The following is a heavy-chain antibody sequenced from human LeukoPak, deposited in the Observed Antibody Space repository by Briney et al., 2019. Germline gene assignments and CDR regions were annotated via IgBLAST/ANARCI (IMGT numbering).Heavy chain of an antibody. CDR2: IYSGGSI. D-gene: IGHD3-10*01. CDR1: GFTVSSNY. Sequence: GGYLSLSWEASGFTVSSNYMNWVRQAPGKGLEWVSVIYSGGSIYDADSVKGRFTISRHNSKNTLYLRMNRLRADDTAVYYCARVEASRYGSGSYPGGFDPWGQGTLVTVSS. V-gene: IGHV3-53*04. J-gene: IGHJ5*02. CDR3: ARVEASRYGSGSYPGGFDP.